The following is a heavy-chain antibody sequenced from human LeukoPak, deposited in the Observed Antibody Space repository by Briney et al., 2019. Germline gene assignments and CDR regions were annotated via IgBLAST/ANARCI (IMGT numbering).Heavy chain of an antibody. V-gene: IGHV4-59*01. J-gene: IGHJ6*02. Sequence: SETLSLTCTVSGGSISSYYWSWIRQPPGKGLEWIGYIYYSGSTNYNPSLKSRVTISVDTSKNQFSLKLSSVTAADTAVYYCARGTTHTELWAYYYCGMDVWGQGTTVTVSS. CDR1: GGSISSYY. CDR3: ARGTTHTELWAYYYCGMDV. CDR2: IYYSGST. D-gene: IGHD2-21*01.